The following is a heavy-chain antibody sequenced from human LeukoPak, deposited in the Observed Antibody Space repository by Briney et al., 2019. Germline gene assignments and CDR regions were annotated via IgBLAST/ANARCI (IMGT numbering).Heavy chain of an antibody. CDR1: GGSFSNHY. J-gene: IGHJ4*02. D-gene: IGHD1-1*01. CDR2: ISHSGDIT. V-gene: IGHV4-34*01. CDR3: TGVPDITARPCDS. Sequence: PSETLSLTCAIYGGSFSNHYWTWIRQTPGKGLEWLGEISHSGDITNYNPPLKSRVTMSVDSSKKQFSLKVTSMTAADTGVYYCTGVPDITARPCDSWGQGTLVTVSS.